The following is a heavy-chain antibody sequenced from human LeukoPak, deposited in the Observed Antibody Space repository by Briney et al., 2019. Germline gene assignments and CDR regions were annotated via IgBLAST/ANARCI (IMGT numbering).Heavy chain of an antibody. CDR2: INPNSGGT. V-gene: IGHV1-2*02. J-gene: IGHJ4*02. CDR3: ARSYSYDISGYYGAK. Sequence: ASVKVSCKASGYTFTGQCIHWVRQAPGQGPEWMGWINPNSGGTNYAQKFQGRVTMTRDTSISTAYMEVSSLRSDDTAVYYCARSYSYDISGYYGAKWGQGTLVTVSS. CDR1: GYTFTGQC. D-gene: IGHD3-22*01.